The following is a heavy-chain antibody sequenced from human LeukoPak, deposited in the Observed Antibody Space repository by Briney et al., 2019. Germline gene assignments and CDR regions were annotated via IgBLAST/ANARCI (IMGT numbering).Heavy chain of an antibody. CDR2: INHSGST. V-gene: IGHV4-34*01. CDR1: GGSFSGYY. Sequence: SETLSLTCAVYGGSFSGYYWSWIRQPPGKGLEWIGEINHSGSTNYNPSLKSRVTISVDTSKNQFSLKLSSVTAADTAVYYCASQFYSWGQGTLVTVSS. D-gene: IGHD2-15*01. CDR3: ASQFYS. J-gene: IGHJ4*02.